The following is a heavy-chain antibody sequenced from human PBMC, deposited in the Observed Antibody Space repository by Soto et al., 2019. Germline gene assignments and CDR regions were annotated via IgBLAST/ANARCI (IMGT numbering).Heavy chain of an antibody. J-gene: IGHJ6*02. CDR2: ISGSGGST. D-gene: IGHD5-12*01. Sequence: GGSLRLSCAASGFTFSSYAMSWVRQAPGKGLEWVSAISGSGGSTYYADSVKGRFTISRDNSKNTLYLQMNSLRAEDTAVYYCAKDMSRGYSGYDDYYYGMDVWGQGTTVTVSS. V-gene: IGHV3-23*01. CDR3: AKDMSRGYSGYDDYYYGMDV. CDR1: GFTFSSYA.